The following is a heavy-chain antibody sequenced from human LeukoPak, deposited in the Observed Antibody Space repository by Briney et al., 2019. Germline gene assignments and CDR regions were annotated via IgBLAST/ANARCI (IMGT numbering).Heavy chain of an antibody. CDR1: GFTFSSYT. CDR3: ARFDSGGGYQVGA. V-gene: IGHV3-48*01. CDR2: ITSSSDTI. D-gene: IGHD6-19*01. J-gene: IGHJ4*02. Sequence: SGGSLRLSCAASGFTFSSYTMNWVRQAPGKGLECISYITSSSDTIYYADSVEGRFTTSRDNAKKSLYLQMNSLRAEDTAVYYCARFDSGGGYQVGAGGKEPLVPVPS.